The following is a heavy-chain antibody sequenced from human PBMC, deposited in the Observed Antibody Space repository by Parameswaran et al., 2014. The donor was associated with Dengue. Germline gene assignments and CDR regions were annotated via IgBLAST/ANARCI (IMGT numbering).Heavy chain of an antibody. CDR2: IYPKTGDT. J-gene: IGHJ4*02. D-gene: IGHD1-14*01. CDR1: GYNFAGHE. Sequence: PGASVKVSCKASGYNFAGHELHWIRQAPGQGLEWMARIYPKTGDTIYNQKFQGRVTVTCDTSINTLYMDLTSLTYDDTAVYYCARDLSGPDYWGQGTLVTVSS. V-gene: IGHV1-2*06. CDR3: ARDLSGPDY.